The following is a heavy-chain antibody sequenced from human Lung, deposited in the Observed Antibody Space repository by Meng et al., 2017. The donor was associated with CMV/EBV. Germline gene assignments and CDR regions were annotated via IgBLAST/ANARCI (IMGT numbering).Heavy chain of an antibody. D-gene: IGHD3-10*01. Sequence: QVQLGASGPVLVTPSETLYLTCAVSGDSITNHNWWAWVRKPPGKALEWIGEIPHRGSSAYNPSLKSRVSMSIDKSKNQFSLKLTSVTAADTAVYHCLRRSGSSVWGQGTLVTVSS. J-gene: IGHJ1*01. V-gene: IGHV4-4*02. CDR1: GDSITNHNW. CDR3: LRRSGSSV. CDR2: IPHRGSS.